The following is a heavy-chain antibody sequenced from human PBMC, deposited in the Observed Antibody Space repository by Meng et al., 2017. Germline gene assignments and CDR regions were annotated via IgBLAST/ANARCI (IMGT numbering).Heavy chain of an antibody. J-gene: IGHJ4*02. D-gene: IGHD2-21*02. CDR3: ARVGKVVTAPLTY. Sequence: QVQRGQSGAEVKKPGSSVKVSCKASGGTFSSYAISWVRQAPGQGLEWMGGIIPIFGTANYAQKFQGRVTISVDTSKNQFSLKLSSVTAADTAVYYCARVGKVVTAPLTYWGQGTLVTVSS. CDR1: GGTFSSYA. CDR2: IIPIFGTA. V-gene: IGHV1-69*06.